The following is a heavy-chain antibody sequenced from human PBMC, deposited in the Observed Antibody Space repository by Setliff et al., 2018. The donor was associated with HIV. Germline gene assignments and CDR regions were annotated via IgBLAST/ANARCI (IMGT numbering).Heavy chain of an antibody. Sequence: SETLSLTCAVSGGSFSGYYWNWIRQPPGKGLEWIEEIVHSGDTNYNPSLKSRVIISVDVSKNQFSLNLNSVTAADTAVYYCARGEVTTVRYFDLWGRGTLVTVSS. CDR2: IVHSGDT. CDR3: ARGEVTTVRYFDL. CDR1: GGSFSGYY. V-gene: IGHV4-34*01. J-gene: IGHJ2*01. D-gene: IGHD3-3*01.